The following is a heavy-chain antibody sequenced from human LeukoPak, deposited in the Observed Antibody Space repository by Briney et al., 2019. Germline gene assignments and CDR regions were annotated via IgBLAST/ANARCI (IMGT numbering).Heavy chain of an antibody. CDR2: INPNSGGT. CDR1: GYTFTGYY. J-gene: IGHJ4*02. Sequence: ASVKVSCKASGYTFTGYYMHWVRQAPGQGLEWIGWINPNSGGTNYAQKFQGRVTMTRDTSISTAYMELSRLRSDDTAVYYCARDAGIAVADQFDYWGQGTLVTVSS. CDR3: ARDAGIAVADQFDY. V-gene: IGHV1-2*02. D-gene: IGHD6-19*01.